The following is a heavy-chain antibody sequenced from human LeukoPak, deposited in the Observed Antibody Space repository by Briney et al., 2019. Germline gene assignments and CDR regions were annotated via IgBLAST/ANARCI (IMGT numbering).Heavy chain of an antibody. CDR1: GGSFSGYY. J-gene: IGHJ5*02. CDR2: INHSGSI. Sequence: SETLSLTCAVYGGSFSGYYWSWIRQPPGKGLEWIGEINHSGSINYNPSLKSRVTISVDTSKNQFSLKLSSVTAADTAVYYCARGSRSSSTLTYNWFDPWGQGTLVTVSS. D-gene: IGHD2/OR15-2a*01. CDR3: ARGSRSSSTLTYNWFDP. V-gene: IGHV4-34*01.